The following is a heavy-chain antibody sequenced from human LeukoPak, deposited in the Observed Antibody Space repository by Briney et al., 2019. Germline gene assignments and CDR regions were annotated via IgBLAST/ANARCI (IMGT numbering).Heavy chain of an antibody. CDR2: ISSSSSII. D-gene: IGHD2-21*02. CDR1: GFTLSPYS. CDR3: AKGAIVVVTAHHFDY. V-gene: IGHV3-48*01. J-gene: IGHJ4*02. Sequence: PGGSLRLSCAASGFTLSPYSLNWVRQAPGKGLEWVSYISSSSSIIYYADSVKGRFTISRDNAKNSLYLQMNSLRAEDTAVYYCAKGAIVVVTAHHFDYWGQGTLVTVSS.